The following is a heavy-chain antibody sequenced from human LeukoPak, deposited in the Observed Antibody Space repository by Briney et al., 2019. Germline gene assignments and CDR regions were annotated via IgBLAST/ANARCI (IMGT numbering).Heavy chain of an antibody. CDR3: AREGSGSRLGSVDY. CDR2: ISSASGSI. D-gene: IGHD1-26*01. Sequence: GGSLRLSCAASGFTFSSYSMNWVRQAPGKGLEWVSYISSASGSIYYADSVKGRFTISRDNAKNSLYLQMNSLRAGDTAVYYCAREGSGSRLGSVDYWGQGTLVTVSS. J-gene: IGHJ4*02. V-gene: IGHV3-48*01. CDR1: GFTFSSYS.